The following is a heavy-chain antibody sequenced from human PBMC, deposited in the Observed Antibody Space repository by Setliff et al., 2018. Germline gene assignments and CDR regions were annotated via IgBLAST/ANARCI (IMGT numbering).Heavy chain of an antibody. Sequence: PSETLSLTCTVSGGPISSSTYYWGWIRQPPGKGLEWIGSIYYSGSTYYNPSLKSRVTISLDTSKNQFSLKLSSVTAADTAVYYCARVSQYSSGWYYFYYYGMDVWGQGTTVTVSS. D-gene: IGHD6-19*01. CDR3: ARVSQYSSGWYYFYYYGMDV. CDR1: GGPISSSTYY. CDR2: IYYSGST. V-gene: IGHV4-39*07. J-gene: IGHJ6*02.